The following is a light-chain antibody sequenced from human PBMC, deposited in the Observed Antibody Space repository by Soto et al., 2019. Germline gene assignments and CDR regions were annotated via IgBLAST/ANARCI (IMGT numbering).Light chain of an antibody. Sequence: EIVLTQSPATLSLSPGERATLSCRASQSVSRYLAWYQQRHGQAPRLLIYDASNRATGIPARFSGSGSGTDFTLTISSLEPEDFAVYFCQQRGNWPPTFGQGTKVEIK. CDR1: QSVSRY. V-gene: IGKV3-11*01. J-gene: IGKJ1*01. CDR2: DAS. CDR3: QQRGNWPPT.